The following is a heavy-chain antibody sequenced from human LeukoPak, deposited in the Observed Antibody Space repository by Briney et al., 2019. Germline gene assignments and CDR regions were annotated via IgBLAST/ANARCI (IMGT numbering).Heavy chain of an antibody. J-gene: IGHJ4*02. Sequence: SETLSLTCTVSGGSISSSSYYWGWIRQPPGKGLEWIGSIYYSGSTYYNPSRKSRVTISVDTSKNQSSLRLSSVTAADTAVYYCARRPYTSGWYYYFDYWGQGTLVTVSS. CDR1: GGSISSSSYY. CDR2: IYYSGST. CDR3: ARRPYTSGWYYYFDY. V-gene: IGHV4-39*01. D-gene: IGHD6-19*01.